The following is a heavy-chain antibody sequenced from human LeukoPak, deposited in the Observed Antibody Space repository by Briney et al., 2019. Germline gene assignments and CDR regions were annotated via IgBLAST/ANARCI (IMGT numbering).Heavy chain of an antibody. D-gene: IGHD1-26*01. J-gene: IGHJ4*02. CDR1: GFTFSDYY. CDR2: ITSSGRTM. Sequence: GGSLRLSCAASGFTFSDYYMSWIRRAPGKGLEWVSYITSSGRTMYYADSVTGRFTIFRDNAKNSLYLQMNSLRAEDTAVYYCARAVGAMSWGDFDYWGQGTLVTVSS. V-gene: IGHV3-11*01. CDR3: ARAVGAMSWGDFDY.